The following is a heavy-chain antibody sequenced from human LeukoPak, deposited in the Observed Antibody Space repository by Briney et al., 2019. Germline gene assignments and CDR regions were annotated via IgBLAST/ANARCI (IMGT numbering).Heavy chain of an antibody. Sequence: SETLSLTCTVSGGSISSGDYYWSWIRQPPGKGLEWIGYIYYSGSTYYNPSLKSRVTISVDTSKNQFSLKLSSVTAADTAVYYCAREGVAVYNWFDPWGQGTLVTVSS. CDR1: GGSISSGDYY. CDR3: AREGVAVYNWFDP. D-gene: IGHD3-3*01. J-gene: IGHJ5*02. CDR2: IYYSGST. V-gene: IGHV4-30-4*01.